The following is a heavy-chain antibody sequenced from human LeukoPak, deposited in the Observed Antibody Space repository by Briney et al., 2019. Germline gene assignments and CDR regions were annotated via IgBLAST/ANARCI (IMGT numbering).Heavy chain of an antibody. J-gene: IGHJ4*02. CDR1: GFTFSNYA. V-gene: IGHV3-30-3*01. CDR3: ARDRSSYEYYFDH. Sequence: GGSLRLSCAASGFTFSNYAMHWVRQAPGKGLEWVAVISYDGSNKYYADSVKGRFTISRDNSKNTLYLQMNSLGAEDTAVFYCARDRSSYEYYFDHWGQGTLVTVSS. CDR2: ISYDGSNK. D-gene: IGHD5-12*01.